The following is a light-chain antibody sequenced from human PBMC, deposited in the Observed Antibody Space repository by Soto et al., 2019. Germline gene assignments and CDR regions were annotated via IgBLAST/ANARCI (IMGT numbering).Light chain of an antibody. CDR2: AAP. Sequence: DIQMTQSPSSLSASLGDRVTITCRASQSISSYLNWYQQKPGKAPKXMIYAAPSLQSGVPSRFSGSGSGTDCTLTISSLQPEDVATYYCQQSYSTPWTLGQGTKVDIK. V-gene: IGKV1-39*01. CDR1: QSISSY. CDR3: QQSYSTPWT. J-gene: IGKJ1*01.